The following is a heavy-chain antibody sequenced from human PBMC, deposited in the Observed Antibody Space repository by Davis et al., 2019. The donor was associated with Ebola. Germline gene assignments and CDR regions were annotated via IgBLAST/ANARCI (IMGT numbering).Heavy chain of an antibody. J-gene: IGHJ4*02. D-gene: IGHD3-16*01. CDR1: GFTFSIYS. V-gene: IGHV3-21*01. CDR3: AKDIGGPDSRFDY. CDR2: ISSSSSYI. Sequence: GGSLRLSCAASGFTFSIYSMNWVRQAPGKGLEWVSSISSSSSYIYYADSVKGRFTISRDNAKNSLYLQMNSLRAEDTAVYYCAKDIGGPDSRFDYWGQGTLVTVSS.